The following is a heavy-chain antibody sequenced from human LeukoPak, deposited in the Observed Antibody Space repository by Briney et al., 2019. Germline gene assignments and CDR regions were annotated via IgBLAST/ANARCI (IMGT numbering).Heavy chain of an antibody. J-gene: IGHJ3*02. V-gene: IGHV1-46*01. CDR2: VNPSGDST. Sequence: ASVKVSCKASGYTFSNYNIHWLRQAPGQGLEWTGIVNPSGDSTNYAQNFQGRVTMTGDTSTSTVYMELSSLRSEDTAVYYCARVRDGYNDAYDIWGQGTMVTVTS. CDR1: GYTFSNYN. CDR3: ARVRDGYNDAYDI. D-gene: IGHD5-24*01.